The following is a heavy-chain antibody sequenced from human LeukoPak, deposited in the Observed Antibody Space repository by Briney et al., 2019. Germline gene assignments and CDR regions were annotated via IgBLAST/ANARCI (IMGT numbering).Heavy chain of an antibody. CDR3: ARGGHAEATVTDYYYYYYMDV. Sequence: ASVKVSCKASGYTFTSYDINWVRQATGQGLEWMGWMNPNSGNTGYAQKFQGRVTMTRNTSISTAYMELSSLRSEDTAVYYCARGGHAEATVTDYYYYYYMDVWGKGTTVTVSS. CDR2: MNPNSGNT. D-gene: IGHD4-17*01. J-gene: IGHJ6*03. V-gene: IGHV1-8*01. CDR1: GYTFTSYD.